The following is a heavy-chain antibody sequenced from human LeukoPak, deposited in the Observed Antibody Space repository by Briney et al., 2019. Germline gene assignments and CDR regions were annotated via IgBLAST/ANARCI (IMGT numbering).Heavy chain of an antibody. J-gene: IGHJ4*02. CDR2: ISGRGGST. D-gene: IGHD3-9*01. V-gene: IGHV3-23*01. CDR3: AKSAHYDILTGPWDY. Sequence: GGSLRLSCAASGFTFSSYAMSWVRQAPGKGLEWVSAISGRGGSTYYADSVKGRFTISRDNSKNTLYLQMNSLRAEDTAVYYCAKSAHYDILTGPWDYWGQGTLVTVSS. CDR1: GFTFSSYA.